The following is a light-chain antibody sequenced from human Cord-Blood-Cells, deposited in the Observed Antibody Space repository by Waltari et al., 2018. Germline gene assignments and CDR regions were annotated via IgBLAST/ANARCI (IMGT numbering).Light chain of an antibody. Sequence: DIQMTQSPSPLPAAVGDRVTIPCRASQSISSYLNWYQQKPGKAPKLLIYAASSLQSGVPSRFSGSGSGTDFTLTISSLQPEDFATYYCQQRYSTPPYTFGQGTKLEIK. CDR3: QQRYSTPPYT. CDR2: AAS. CDR1: QSISSY. J-gene: IGKJ2*01. V-gene: IGKV1-39*01.